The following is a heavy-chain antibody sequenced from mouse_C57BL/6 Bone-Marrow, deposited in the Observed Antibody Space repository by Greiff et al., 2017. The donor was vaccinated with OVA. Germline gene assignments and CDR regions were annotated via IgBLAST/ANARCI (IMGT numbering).Heavy chain of an antibody. CDR2: IDPENGDT. Sequence: EVKLQQSGAELVRPGASVKLSCTASGFNIKDDYMHWVKQRPEQGLEWIGWIDPENGDTEYASKFQGKATITADTSSNTAYRQLSSLTSEDTAVYYCTTDYYGSRGYAMDYWGQGTSVTVSS. D-gene: IGHD1-1*01. CDR3: TTDYYGSRGYAMDY. V-gene: IGHV14-4*01. CDR1: GFNIKDDY. J-gene: IGHJ4*01.